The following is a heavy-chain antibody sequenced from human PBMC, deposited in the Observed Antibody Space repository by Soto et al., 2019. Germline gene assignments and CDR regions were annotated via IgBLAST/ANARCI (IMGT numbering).Heavy chain of an antibody. D-gene: IGHD3-10*01. J-gene: IGHJ5*02. Sequence: SETLSLTCTVSGGSISSYYWSWIRQPPGKGLEWIGYIYYSGSTNYNPSLKSRVTISVDTSKNQFSLKLSSVTAADTAVYYCARDATTGYYYGSGSKYNWFDPWGQGTLVTVSS. CDR1: GGSISSYY. CDR3: ARDATTGYYYGSGSKYNWFDP. V-gene: IGHV4-59*01. CDR2: IYYSGST.